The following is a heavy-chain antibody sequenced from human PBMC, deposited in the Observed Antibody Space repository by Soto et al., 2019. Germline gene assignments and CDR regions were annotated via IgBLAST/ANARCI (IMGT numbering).Heavy chain of an antibody. CDR2: IYHSGNT. J-gene: IGHJ4*02. Sequence: PSETLSLTCAVSGYSITNGYYWGWVRQPPGKGLEWIGSIYHSGNTYYNPSLKSRVTISLDTSKNQFSLKLTSVPAADTAMYYCAREKLAGGGSFNYGGKEPRVTVPP. CDR1: GYSITNGYY. CDR3: AREKLAGGGSFNY. D-gene: IGHD3-3*02. V-gene: IGHV4-38-2*02.